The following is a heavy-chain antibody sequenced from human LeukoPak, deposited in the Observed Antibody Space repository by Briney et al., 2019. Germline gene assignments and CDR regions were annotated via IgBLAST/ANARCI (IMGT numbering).Heavy chain of an antibody. CDR2: IYHSGST. CDR3: ARDPSSSWSYYFDY. Sequence: SETLSLTCTVSGGSISSGGYYWSWIRQPPGKGLEWIGYIYHSGSTYYNPSLKSRVTISVDRSKNQFSLKLSSVTAADTAVYYCARDPSSSWSYYFDYWGQGTLVTVSS. J-gene: IGHJ4*02. V-gene: IGHV4-30-2*01. D-gene: IGHD6-13*01. CDR1: GGSISSGGYY.